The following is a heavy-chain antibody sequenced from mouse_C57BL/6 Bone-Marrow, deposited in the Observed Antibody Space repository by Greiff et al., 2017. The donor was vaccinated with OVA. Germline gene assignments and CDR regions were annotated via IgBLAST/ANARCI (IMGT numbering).Heavy chain of an antibody. V-gene: IGHV5-2*01. D-gene: IGHD4-1*01. Sequence: EVQGVESGGGLVQPGESLKLSCESNEYAFPSYDMPWVRKTPEKRLELVAAINSDGGSTTYTDTMERRFIIPSANTKKTLYLQMSSLRSEDKDLYYCARALLKTDWGKGTLVTVSA. J-gene: IGHJ3*01. CDR2: INSDGGST. CDR3: ARALLKTD. CDR1: EYAFPSYD.